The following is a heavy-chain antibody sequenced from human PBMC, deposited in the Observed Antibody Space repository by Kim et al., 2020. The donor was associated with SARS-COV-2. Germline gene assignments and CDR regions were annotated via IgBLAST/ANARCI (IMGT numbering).Heavy chain of an antibody. V-gene: IGHV1-46*01. CDR1: GYTFSNYY. CDR3: ARVSSGSYSPIDY. D-gene: IGHD1-26*01. CDR2: INPNGGGT. J-gene: IGHJ4*02. Sequence: ASVKVSCRASGYTFSNYYIHWVRQAPGQGLEWMGTINPNGGGTSNAQKFQGRVIMTRDMSTSTVFMELTSLRSEDTAIYYCARVSSGSYSPIDYWAREPW.